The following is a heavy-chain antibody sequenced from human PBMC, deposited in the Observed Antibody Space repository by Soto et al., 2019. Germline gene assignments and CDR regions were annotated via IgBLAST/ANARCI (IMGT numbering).Heavy chain of an antibody. D-gene: IGHD2-2*01. J-gene: IGHJ3*02. CDR2: INHSGST. V-gene: IGHV4-34*01. CDR3: AGGCSSACCHDAFDI. Sequence: QVQLQQWGAGLLKPSETLSLTCAVYGGSFSGYYWSWIRQPPGKGLEWIGEINHSGSTSYNPSLTSRVTRAVDTSKNQFALKLGAVTAADTAVYYCAGGCSSACCHDAFDIWGQGTMVTVSS. CDR1: GGSFSGYY.